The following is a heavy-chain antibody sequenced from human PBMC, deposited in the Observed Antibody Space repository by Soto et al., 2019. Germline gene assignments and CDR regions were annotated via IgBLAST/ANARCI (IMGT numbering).Heavy chain of an antibody. CDR3: ARGYSSPNYYYYGMDV. V-gene: IGHV3-23*01. J-gene: IGHJ6*02. D-gene: IGHD6-13*01. CDR1: GFTFSSYA. CDR2: ISGSGGST. Sequence: EVQLLESGGGLVQPGGSLRLSCAASGFTFSSYAMSWVRQAPGKGLEWVSAISGSGGSTYYADSVKGRFTISRDNSKNTLYLQMNSLRAEDTAVYYCARGYSSPNYYYYGMDVWGQGTTVTVSS.